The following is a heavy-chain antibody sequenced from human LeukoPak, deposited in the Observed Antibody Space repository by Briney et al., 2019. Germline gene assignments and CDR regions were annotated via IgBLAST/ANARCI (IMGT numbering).Heavy chain of an antibody. V-gene: IGHV3-48*01. CDR2: ISSSTSTI. Sequence: GGSLRLSCAASGFTFSSYSMDWVRQAPGNGLEWVSYISSSTSTIYYADSVKGRFTICRDNAKNSLYLQMNSLRAEDTAVYYCARDRRGFDYWGQGTLVTVSS. CDR3: ARDRRGFDY. J-gene: IGHJ4*02. CDR1: GFTFSSYS.